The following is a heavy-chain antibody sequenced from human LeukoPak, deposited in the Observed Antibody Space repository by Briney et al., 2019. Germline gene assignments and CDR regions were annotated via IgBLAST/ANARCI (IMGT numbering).Heavy chain of an antibody. CDR1: GFIFTNAR. J-gene: IGHJ4*02. CDR2: IKSKTDGGTI. V-gene: IGHV3-15*07. CDR3: STPSF. Sequence: GGSLRLSCATSGFIFTNARMKWVRQAPGKGLEWVGRIKSKTDGGTIDYAAPVKGRFTISRDDSKNTLYLQMDNLKTEDTAIYYCSTPSFWGQGTLVTVSS.